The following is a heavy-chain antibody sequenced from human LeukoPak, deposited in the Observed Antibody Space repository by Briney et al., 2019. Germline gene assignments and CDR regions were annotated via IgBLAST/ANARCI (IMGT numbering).Heavy chain of an antibody. V-gene: IGHV3-64D*06. CDR2: ISNNGDNT. J-gene: IGHJ4*02. CDR3: VKGEVRGYKKRGVDY. Sequence: PGGSLRLSCAASGFTFSSYAMSWVRQAPDKGLEYVSGISNNGDNTYYADSVKGRFTISRDNSKNTLYLQMSSLRPEDTAAYYCVKGEVRGYKKRGVDYWGQGTLVTVSS. D-gene: IGHD5-18*01. CDR1: GFTFSSYA.